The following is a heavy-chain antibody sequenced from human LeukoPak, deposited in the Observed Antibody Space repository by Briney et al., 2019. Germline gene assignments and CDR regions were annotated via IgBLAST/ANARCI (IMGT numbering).Heavy chain of an antibody. Sequence: ASVKVSCKASGYTFTGYYMHWVRQAPGQGLEWMGWINPNSGGTNYAQKFQGRVTMTRDTSISTAYMELSRLRSDDTAVYYCARDRNFHYYESSGYYHLFDYWGQGTLVTVSS. J-gene: IGHJ4*02. V-gene: IGHV1-2*02. D-gene: IGHD3-22*01. CDR2: INPNSGGT. CDR3: ARDRNFHYYESSGYYHLFDY. CDR1: GYTFTGYY.